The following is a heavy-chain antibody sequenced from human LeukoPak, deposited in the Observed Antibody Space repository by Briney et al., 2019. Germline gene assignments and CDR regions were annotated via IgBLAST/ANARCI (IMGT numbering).Heavy chain of an antibody. CDR2: IYTSGST. D-gene: IGHD1-26*01. V-gene: IGHV4-4*07. J-gene: IGHJ4*02. Sequence: SETLSLTCTVSGGSISSYYWSWIRQPAGKGLEWIGRIYTSGSTNYNPSLKSRVTMSVDTSKNQFSLKLSSVTAADTAVYHCARDRFDDVGGSYVYDYWGQGTLVTVSS. CDR1: GGSISSYY. CDR3: ARDRFDDVGGSYVYDY.